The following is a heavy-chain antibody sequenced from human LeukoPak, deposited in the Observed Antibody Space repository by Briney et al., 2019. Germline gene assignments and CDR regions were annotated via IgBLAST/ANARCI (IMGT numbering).Heavy chain of an antibody. CDR3: AKARSYCSGGSCYYNFDY. J-gene: IGHJ4*02. V-gene: IGHV3-7*03. D-gene: IGHD2-15*01. CDR1: GFTFSSYW. CDR2: IKQDGSEK. Sequence: GGSLRLSCAASGFTFSSYWMSWVRQAPGKGLEWVANIKQDGSEKYYVDSVKGRFTISRGNAKNSLYLQLNSLRAEDTAVYYCAKARSYCSGGSCYYNFDYWGQGTLVTVSS.